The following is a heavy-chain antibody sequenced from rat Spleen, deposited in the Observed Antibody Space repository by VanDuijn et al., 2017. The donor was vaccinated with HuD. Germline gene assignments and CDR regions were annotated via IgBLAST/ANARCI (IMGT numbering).Heavy chain of an antibody. V-gene: IGHV5S14*01. Sequence: EVKLVASDGGLLQPGRFLKISFAASGFTFSNYGVAWARQTPTKGLEWVATINTGGGNTYYRDSVEGRFTISRDNAKNTQYLQMDSLRSEDTATYYCATAAAIPFDYWGQGVMVTVSS. CDR2: INTGGGNT. CDR3: ATAAAIPFDY. CDR1: GFTFSNYG. D-gene: IGHD1-2*01. J-gene: IGHJ2*01.